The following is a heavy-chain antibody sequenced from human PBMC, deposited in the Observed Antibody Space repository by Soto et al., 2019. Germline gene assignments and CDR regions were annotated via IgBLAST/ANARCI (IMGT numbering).Heavy chain of an antibody. CDR3: ARSGYSFALWY. J-gene: IGHJ4*02. Sequence: EVPLVESGGGLIPPGGSLRLSCAASGFLVNSAYMTWVRQAPGKGLEWLSMINSDGSTLYAESMKGRFTIPRDNSKNRLDLQMNSLRAEDTAMYYCARSGYSFALWYWGQGTLVIVTS. D-gene: IGHD5-18*01. CDR1: GFLVNSAY. V-gene: IGHV3-53*01. CDR2: INSDGST.